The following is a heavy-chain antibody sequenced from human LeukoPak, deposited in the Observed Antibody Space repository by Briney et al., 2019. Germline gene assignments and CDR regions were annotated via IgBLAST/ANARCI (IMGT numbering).Heavy chain of an antibody. V-gene: IGHV1-2*04. CDR2: INPNSGGT. D-gene: IGHD2-2*01. CDR3: ARGDCSSTSCYLLYFDY. J-gene: IGHJ4*02. Sequence: ASVKVSCKASGYTFTGYYMHWVRQAPGQGLEWMGWINPNSGGTNYAQKFQGWVTMTRDTSISTAYMELSRLRSDDTAVYYCARGDCSSTSCYLLYFDYWGQGTLVTVSS. CDR1: GYTFTGYY.